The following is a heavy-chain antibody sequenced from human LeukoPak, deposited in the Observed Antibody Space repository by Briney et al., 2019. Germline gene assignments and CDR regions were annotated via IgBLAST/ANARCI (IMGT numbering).Heavy chain of an antibody. Sequence: RSETLSLTCAVSGYSISSGYYWGWIRQPPGKGLEWIGSIYHSGSTYYNPSLRGRVTISVDTSKNQFSLKLPSVTAADTAVYYCARYYGGDSAIDYWGQGTLVTVSS. D-gene: IGHD4-23*01. CDR2: IYHSGST. V-gene: IGHV4-38-2*01. J-gene: IGHJ4*02. CDR1: GYSISSGYY. CDR3: ARYYGGDSAIDY.